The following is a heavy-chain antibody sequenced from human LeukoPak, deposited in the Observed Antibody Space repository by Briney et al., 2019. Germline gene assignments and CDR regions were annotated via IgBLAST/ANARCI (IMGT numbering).Heavy chain of an antibody. V-gene: IGHV3-30*04. CDR3: ATLTGTTGSDDY. J-gene: IGHJ4*02. D-gene: IGHD1-20*01. Sequence: GGSLRLSCAASGFTFSISAMHWVRQAPGKGLEWVAVISFDGRNKYYADSVKGRFTVSRDNSKSTLFLQVSTLRAEDTAVYYCATLTGTTGSDDYWGQGTLVPVSS. CDR2: ISFDGRNK. CDR1: GFTFSISA.